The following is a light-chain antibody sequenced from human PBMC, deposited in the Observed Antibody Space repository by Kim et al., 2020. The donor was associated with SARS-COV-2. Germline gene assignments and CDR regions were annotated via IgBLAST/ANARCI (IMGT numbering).Light chain of an antibody. CDR1: QSISSW. CDR2: KAS. Sequence: SASVGDRVTLTCRASQSISSWLAWYQQKPGKAPKLLIYKASSLESGVPSRFSGSGSGTEFTLTISSLQPDDFATYYCQQYNSYSGTFGQGTKLEI. J-gene: IGKJ2*01. CDR3: QQYNSYSGT. V-gene: IGKV1-5*03.